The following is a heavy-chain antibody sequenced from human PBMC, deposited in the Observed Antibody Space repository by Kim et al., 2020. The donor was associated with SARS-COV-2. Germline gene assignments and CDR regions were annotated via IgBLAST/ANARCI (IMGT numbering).Heavy chain of an antibody. CDR3: ARTKPAYCGGDCYYYYYYGMDV. CDR1: GYTFTSYA. J-gene: IGHJ6*02. CDR2: INTNTGNP. D-gene: IGHD2-21*02. Sequence: ASVKVSCKASGYTFTSYAMNWVRQAPGQGLEWMGWINTNTGNPTYAQGFTGRFVFSLDTSVSTAYLQIKAEDTAVYYCARTKPAYCGGDCYYYYYYGMDVWGQGTTGTVSS. V-gene: IGHV7-4-1*01.